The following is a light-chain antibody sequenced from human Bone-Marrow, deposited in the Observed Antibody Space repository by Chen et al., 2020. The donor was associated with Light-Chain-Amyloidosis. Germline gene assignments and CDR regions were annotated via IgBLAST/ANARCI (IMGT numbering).Light chain of an antibody. CDR3: QVWDRGSDRPV. J-gene: IGLJ3*02. V-gene: IGLV3-21*02. CDR2: DDS. CDR1: NIGSTS. Sequence: SYVLTQPSSVSVAPGQTPTLACGGNNIGSTSVHWYQQTPGQAPLLVVYDDSDRPSGLPERLSGSNSGNAATLTISRVEAGDEAYYYCQVWDRGSDRPVFGGGTKLTVL.